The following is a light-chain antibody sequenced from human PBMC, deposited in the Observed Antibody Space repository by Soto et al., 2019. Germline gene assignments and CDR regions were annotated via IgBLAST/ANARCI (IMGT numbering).Light chain of an antibody. CDR1: QSVSSY. Sequence: EIVLTQSPATLSLSPGERATLSCRASQSVSSYLAWYQQKPGQPPRLLIYDASNRATGIPARFSGSGSGTDFTLTISSLEPEDFAVYYCHQRSSWPLTFGGGTKVDIK. J-gene: IGKJ4*01. CDR3: HQRSSWPLT. V-gene: IGKV3-11*01. CDR2: DAS.